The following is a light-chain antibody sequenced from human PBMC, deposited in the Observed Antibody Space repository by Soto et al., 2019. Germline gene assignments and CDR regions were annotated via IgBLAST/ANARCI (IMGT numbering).Light chain of an antibody. CDR2: GAS. V-gene: IGKV3-15*01. J-gene: IGKJ1*01. CDR3: QQYNNWPPWT. Sequence: EIMLTQSPATLSLSPCERATLSLSASQSVSSNLAWYQQKPGQAPRLLIYGASTRATGIPARFSGSGSGTEFTLTISSLQSEDFAVYYCQQYNNWPPWTFGQGTKVDIK. CDR1: QSVSSN.